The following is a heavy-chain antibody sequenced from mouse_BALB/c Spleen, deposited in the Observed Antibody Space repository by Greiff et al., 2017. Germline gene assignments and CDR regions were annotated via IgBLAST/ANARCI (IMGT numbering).Heavy chain of an antibody. J-gene: IGHJ2*01. V-gene: IGHV3-2*02. Sequence: DVKLVESGPGLVKPSQSLSLTCTVTGYSITSDYAWNWIRQFPGNKLEWMGYISYSGSTSYNPSLKSRISITRDTSKNQFFLQLNSVTTEDTATYYCARKYDGNYGYYFDYWGQGTTLTVSS. CDR2: ISYSGST. CDR3: ARKYDGNYGYYFDY. D-gene: IGHD2-3*01. CDR1: GYSITSDYA.